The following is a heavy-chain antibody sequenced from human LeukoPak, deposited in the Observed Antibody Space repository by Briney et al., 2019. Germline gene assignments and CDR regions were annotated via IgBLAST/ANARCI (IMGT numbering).Heavy chain of an antibody. J-gene: IGHJ5*02. V-gene: IGHV4-38-2*02. CDR2: IYHSGST. CDR1: GYSISSGYY. Sequence: SETLSLTCTVSGYSISSGYYWGWIRQPPGKGLEWIGSIYHSGSTYYNPSLKSRVTISVDTSKNQFSLKLSSVTAADTAVYYCARDPNLMSGSRPVNWFDPWGQGTLVTVSS. CDR3: ARDPNLMSGSRPVNWFDP. D-gene: IGHD1-26*01.